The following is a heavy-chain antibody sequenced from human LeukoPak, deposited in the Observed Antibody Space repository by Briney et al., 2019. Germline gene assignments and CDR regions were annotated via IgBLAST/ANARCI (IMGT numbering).Heavy chain of an antibody. J-gene: IGHJ5*02. CDR2: IYHSGST. CDR3: ARLEERITIFGVDRRFDP. Sequence: SQTLSLTCAVSGGSISSGGYSWSWLRQPPGKGLEWLGYIYHSGSTYYNPSLKSRVTISVDRSKNQFSLKLSSVTAADTAVYYCARLEERITIFGVDRRFDPWGQGTLVTVSS. V-gene: IGHV4-30-2*01. CDR1: GGSISSGGYS. D-gene: IGHD3-3*01.